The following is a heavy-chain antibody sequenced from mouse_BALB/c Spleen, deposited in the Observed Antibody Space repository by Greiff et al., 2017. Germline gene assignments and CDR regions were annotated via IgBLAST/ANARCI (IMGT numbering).Heavy chain of an antibody. V-gene: IGHV1-9*01. J-gene: IGHJ1*01. Sequence: QVQLQQSGAELMKPGASVKISCKATGYTFSSYWIEWVKQRPGHGLEWIGEILPGSGSTNYNEKFKGKATFTADTSSNTAYMQLSSLTSEDSAVYYCARKYGNYEAGWYFDVWGAGTTVTVSS. CDR3: ARKYGNYEAGWYFDV. CDR1: GYTFSSYW. CDR2: ILPGSGST. D-gene: IGHD2-10*02.